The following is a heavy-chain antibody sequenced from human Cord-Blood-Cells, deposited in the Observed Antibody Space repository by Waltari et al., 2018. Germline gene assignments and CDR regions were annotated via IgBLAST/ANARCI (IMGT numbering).Heavy chain of an antibody. D-gene: IGHD6-19*01. V-gene: IGHV3-15*01. J-gene: IGHJ4*02. CDR3: TTDLGSGWYSPGY. CDR1: GFTFSNAW. CDR2: IKSKTVGGTT. Sequence: EVQLVESGGGLVKPGGSLRLSCAASGFTFSNAWMSWVRQAPGKGLEWVGRIKSKTVGGTTDYAGPVKGRCTISRDDSKNTLYLQMNSLKTEDTAVYYCTTDLGSGWYSPGYWGQGTLVTVSS.